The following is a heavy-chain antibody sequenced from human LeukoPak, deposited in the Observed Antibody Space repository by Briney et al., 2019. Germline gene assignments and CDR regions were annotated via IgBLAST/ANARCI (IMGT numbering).Heavy chain of an antibody. Sequence: ASVKVSCMTSGYTFTGYYMHWVRPTPEQGVEWMCWIYPSIGGTHYAQRFQGRDTTTRDTTPSTAYMDLSRLRSAGTPVYFCTRDGGRSGMHVWGQGTTVTVSS. CDR1: GYTFTGYY. CDR2: IYPSIGGT. V-gene: IGHV1-2*02. J-gene: IGHJ6*02. CDR3: TRDGGRSGMHV. D-gene: IGHD3-3*01.